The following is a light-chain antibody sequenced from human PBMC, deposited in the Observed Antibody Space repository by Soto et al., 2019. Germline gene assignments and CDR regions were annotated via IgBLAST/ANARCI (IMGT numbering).Light chain of an antibody. J-gene: IGKJ4*01. CDR1: QGVSSK. V-gene: IGKV3D-15*01. CDR2: DAS. Sequence: VVTQSPATLSVSPGERVTLSCRTSQGVSSKLAWYQQKAGQAPSLLIYDASTRATGTPARFSGSGSGTEFTLAVSSLQSEDYAIYFCQQYISWPFTFGGGTKVEIK. CDR3: QQYISWPFT.